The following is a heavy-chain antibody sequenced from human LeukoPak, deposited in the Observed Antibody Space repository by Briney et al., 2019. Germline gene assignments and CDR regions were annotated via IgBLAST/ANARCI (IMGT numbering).Heavy chain of an antibody. Sequence: GGSLRLSCAAPGFTFSSYAMHWVRQAPGKGLEWVAVISYDGSNKYYADSVKGRLTISRDDSKSTLYLQMNSLRAEDTAVYYCAGAPGDSIGRGFDYWGQGTLVTVSS. V-gene: IGHV3-30-3*01. D-gene: IGHD3-22*01. CDR2: ISYDGSNK. CDR3: AGAPGDSIGRGFDY. CDR1: GFTFSSYA. J-gene: IGHJ4*02.